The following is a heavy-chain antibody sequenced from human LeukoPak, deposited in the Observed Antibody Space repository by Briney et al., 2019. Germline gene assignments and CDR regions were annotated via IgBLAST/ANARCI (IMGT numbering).Heavy chain of an antibody. J-gene: IGHJ5*02. Sequence: GGSLRLSCAASGFTFSSYWMSWVRQAPGKGLEWVANIKQDGSEKYCVDSVKGRFTISRDNAKNSLYLQMNSLRAEDTAVYYCARGTFYCSSTSCYRSPIAWGQGTLVTVSS. D-gene: IGHD2-2*02. V-gene: IGHV3-7*01. CDR2: IKQDGSEK. CDR3: ARGTFYCSSTSCYRSPIA. CDR1: GFTFSSYW.